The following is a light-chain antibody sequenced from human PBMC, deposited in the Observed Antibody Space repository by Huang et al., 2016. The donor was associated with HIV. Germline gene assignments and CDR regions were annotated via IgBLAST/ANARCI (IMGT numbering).Light chain of an antibody. J-gene: IGKJ2*01. CDR3: QQYSKWPPNT. CDR2: GAA. Sequence: EIVMTQSPATLSLSPGERATLSCRASQSVNSKLAWYQQKPGQAPRLLIYGAATRATGGPGSFSGSGSGTEFTLTISSLQSEDFAVYYCQQYSKWPPNTFGQGTKLESK. V-gene: IGKV3-15*01. CDR1: QSVNSK.